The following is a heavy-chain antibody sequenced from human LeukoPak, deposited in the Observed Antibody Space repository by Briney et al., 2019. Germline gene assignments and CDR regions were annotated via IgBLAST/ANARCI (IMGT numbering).Heavy chain of an antibody. CDR1: DGSFSGYY. CDR3: ARGPDSGSYYAWFDP. V-gene: IGHV4-34*01. Sequence: SETLSLTCAVYDGSFSGYYWSWIRQPPGKGLEWIGEINHSGSTKYNPSLMSRVTISVDTSKNQFSLRLSSVTAADTAVYYCARGPDSGSYYAWFDPWGQGTLVTVSS. D-gene: IGHD1-26*01. CDR2: INHSGST. J-gene: IGHJ5*02.